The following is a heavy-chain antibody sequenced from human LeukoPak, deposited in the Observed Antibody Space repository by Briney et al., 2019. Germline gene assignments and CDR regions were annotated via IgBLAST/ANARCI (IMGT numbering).Heavy chain of an antibody. CDR2: ISNSGSYI. V-gene: IGHV3-21*01. CDR1: GISFSDYG. Sequence: GGSLRLSFLSSGISFSDYGMNWIYGMSSVREAPGKGLDWVSYISNSGSYICYAEFVKGRFTISGDNVSNKLYLEIRSLRAVVPAVYYCATPGSGWDVDYFDTWGQGTLVTVSS. CDR3: ATPGSGWDVDYFDT. J-gene: IGHJ4*02. D-gene: IGHD6-19*01.